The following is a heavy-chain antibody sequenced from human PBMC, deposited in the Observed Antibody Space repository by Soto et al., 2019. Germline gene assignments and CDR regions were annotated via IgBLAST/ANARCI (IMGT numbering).Heavy chain of an antibody. Sequence: GESLKISCKGSGYSFTSYWIGWVRQMPGKGLEWMGIIYPGDSDTRYSPSFQGQVTISADKYISTAYLQWSSLKASDTAMYYCARHGGLTYYYGSGSYYMDVWGKGTTVTVSS. CDR1: GYSFTSYW. V-gene: IGHV5-51*01. J-gene: IGHJ6*03. CDR2: IYPGDSDT. CDR3: ARHGGLTYYYGSGSYYMDV. D-gene: IGHD3-10*01.